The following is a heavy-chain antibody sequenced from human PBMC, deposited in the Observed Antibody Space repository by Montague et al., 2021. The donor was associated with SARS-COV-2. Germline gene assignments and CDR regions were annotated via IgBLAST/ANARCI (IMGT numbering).Heavy chain of an antibody. J-gene: IGHJ4*02. CDR1: GGSVSSSSYY. D-gene: IGHD2-15*01. CDR3: ARGSHQYCGGGSCYSTFAY. CDR2: IYYTGST. Sequence: SETLSLTCTISGGSVSSSSYYWNWIRQPPGKGLEWIGYIYYTGSTNYNPSLKSRVTMAVDTPRNQFSLKVNSATAEDTAVYYCARGSHQYCGGGSCYSTFAYGGQGTLVTVSS. V-gene: IGHV4-61*01.